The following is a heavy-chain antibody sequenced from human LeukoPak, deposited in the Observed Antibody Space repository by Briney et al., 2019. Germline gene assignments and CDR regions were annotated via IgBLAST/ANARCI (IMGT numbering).Heavy chain of an antibody. V-gene: IGHV4-59*01. D-gene: IGHD3-22*01. J-gene: IGHJ6*03. CDR2: IYYSGST. CDR3: ARVNYYYYYMDV. Sequence: SETLSLTCTVSGGSISSYYWSWIRQPPGKGLEWIGYIYYSGSTNYNPSLKSRVTISVDTSKNQFSLKLSSVTAADTAVYYCARVNYYYYYMDVWGKGTTVTVS. CDR1: GGSISSYY.